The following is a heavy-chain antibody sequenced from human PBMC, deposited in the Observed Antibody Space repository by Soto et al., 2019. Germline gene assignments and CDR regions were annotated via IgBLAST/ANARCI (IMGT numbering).Heavy chain of an antibody. D-gene: IGHD2-2*01. CDR1: GFTFSKYG. CDR3: AKDTYCSGTSCYVTTYYYYGMDV. Sequence: QVQLVESGGGVVQPGRSLRLSCAASGFTFSKYGMYWVRQAPGKGLEWVAVVSYDGSNRYYADSVKGRFTISRDTSKNTLYLQMNSLRAEDTAVYYCAKDTYCSGTSCYVTTYYYYGMDVWGQGTTVTVSS. V-gene: IGHV3-30*18. CDR2: VSYDGSNR. J-gene: IGHJ6*02.